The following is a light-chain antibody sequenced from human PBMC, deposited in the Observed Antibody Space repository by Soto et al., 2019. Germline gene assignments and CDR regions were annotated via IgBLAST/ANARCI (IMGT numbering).Light chain of an antibody. Sequence: QTVVTQEPSFSVSPGGTVTLTCGLTSGSVSTGYYPSWYQQTPGQAPRTLIYSTNTRSSGVPDRFSGSILGNKAALTIAGAQADDESDYYCVLYMGGGSYVFRTGTKVTVL. CDR1: SGSVSTGYY. V-gene: IGLV8-61*01. CDR2: STN. CDR3: VLYMGGGSYV. J-gene: IGLJ1*01.